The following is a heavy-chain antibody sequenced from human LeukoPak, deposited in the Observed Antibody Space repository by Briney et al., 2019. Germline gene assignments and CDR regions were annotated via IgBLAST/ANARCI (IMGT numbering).Heavy chain of an antibody. D-gene: IGHD1-20*01. J-gene: IGHJ5*02. CDR1: GYSISSGYY. V-gene: IGHV4-38-2*02. CDR3: ARGIVTGTTHWFDP. CDR2: IYHSGST. Sequence: PSETLSLTCSVSGYSISSGYYWGWIRQPPGKGLQWIGSIYHSGSTYYNPSLKSRVTLSLDTSKNQFSLKLSSVTAADTALYSCARGIVTGTTHWFDPWGQGTLVTVSS.